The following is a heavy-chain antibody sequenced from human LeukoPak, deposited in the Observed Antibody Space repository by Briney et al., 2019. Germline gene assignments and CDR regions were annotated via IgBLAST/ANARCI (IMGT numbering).Heavy chain of an antibody. CDR2: IYTSGST. Sequence: SETLSLTCIGSGGSISGYSWSWIRQSAGKGLEWIGRIYTSGSTDYNPSFKSRVTMSIDTSKKQFSLNLTSVTAADTAVYYCARDNPAGPWGQGTLVTVSS. V-gene: IGHV4-4*07. CDR3: ARDNPAGP. CDR1: GGSISGYS. J-gene: IGHJ5*02. D-gene: IGHD1-14*01.